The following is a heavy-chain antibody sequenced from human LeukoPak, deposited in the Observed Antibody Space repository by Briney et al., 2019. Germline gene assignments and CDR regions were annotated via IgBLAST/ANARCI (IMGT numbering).Heavy chain of an antibody. J-gene: IGHJ6*03. D-gene: IGHD3-22*01. Sequence: SVKVSCKASGGTFTSYAISWVRQAPGQGLEWMGGIIPIFGTANYAQKFQGRVTITADESTSTAYMELSSLRSEDTAVYYCARGKVTMMPPDYYYYMDVWGKGTTVTISS. V-gene: IGHV1-69*13. CDR3: ARGKVTMMPPDYYYYMDV. CDR2: IIPIFGTA. CDR1: GGTFTSYA.